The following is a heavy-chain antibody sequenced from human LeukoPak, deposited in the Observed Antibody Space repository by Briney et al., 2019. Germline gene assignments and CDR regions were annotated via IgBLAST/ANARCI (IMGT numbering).Heavy chain of an antibody. J-gene: IGHJ6*02. CDR1: GGSISSYY. CDR2: IFYIGTT. D-gene: IGHD3-10*01. Sequence: PSETLSLSCTVSGGSISSYYWNWIRQPPGKGLEWIGYIFYIGTTNYNPSLKSRVTISVDTSNNQFSLKLSSVTAADTAVYYCARLSTGGYGMDVWGQGTTVTVSS. CDR3: ARLSTGGYGMDV. V-gene: IGHV4-59*08.